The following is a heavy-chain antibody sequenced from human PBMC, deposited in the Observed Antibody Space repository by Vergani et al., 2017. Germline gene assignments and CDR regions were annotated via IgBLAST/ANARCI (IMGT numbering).Heavy chain of an antibody. CDR1: GFTFDDYA. Sequence: EVQLLESGGGLVQPGRSLRLSCAASGFTFDDYAMHWVRQAPGKGLEWVSGISWNSGSIGYADSVKGRFTISRDNAKNSLYLQMNSLRAEDTALYYCAKDRSMAYTYYDFWSGYYDYWGQGTLVTVSS. CDR2: ISWNSGSI. J-gene: IGHJ4*02. CDR3: AKDRSMAYTYYDFWSGYYDY. D-gene: IGHD3-3*01. V-gene: IGHV3-9*01.